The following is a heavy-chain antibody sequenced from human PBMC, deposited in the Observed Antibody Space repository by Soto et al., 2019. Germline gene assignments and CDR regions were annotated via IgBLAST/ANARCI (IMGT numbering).Heavy chain of an antibody. CDR3: ARLSVPLWFGELDYRYYYYGMDV. CDR2: IYPGDSDT. V-gene: IGHV5-51*01. D-gene: IGHD3-10*01. J-gene: IGHJ6*02. Sequence: PGESLKISCKASGYIFSIYWIGWVRQMPGKGLEWMGIIYPGDSDTRYNPSFQGQVTISVDKSTSTAYLEWNSLKASDTAMYYCARLSVPLWFGELDYRYYYYGMDVWGQGTTVTVSS. CDR1: GYIFSIYW.